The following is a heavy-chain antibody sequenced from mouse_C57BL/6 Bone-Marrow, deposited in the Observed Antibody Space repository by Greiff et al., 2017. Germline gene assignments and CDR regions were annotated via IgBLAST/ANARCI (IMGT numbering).Heavy chain of an antibody. J-gene: IGHJ3*01. CDR2: ISYDGSN. V-gene: IGHV3-6*01. D-gene: IGHD3-1*01. Sequence: EVQLVESGPGLVKPSQSLSLTCSVTGYSITSGYYWNWIRQFPGNKLEWMGYISYDGSNNYNPSLKNRISITRDTSKNQFFLKLNSVTTEDTATYYCARVQLSAYWGQGTLVTVSA. CDR3: ARVQLSAY. CDR1: GYSITSGYY.